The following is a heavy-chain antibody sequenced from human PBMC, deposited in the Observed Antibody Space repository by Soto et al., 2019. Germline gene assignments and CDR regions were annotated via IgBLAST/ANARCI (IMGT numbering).Heavy chain of an antibody. CDR1: GFTFSSYA. CDR3: AKDHCSSTSCYAYAFDI. V-gene: IGHV3-23*01. J-gene: IGHJ3*02. Sequence: GGSLRLSCAASGFTFSSYAMSWVRQAPGKGLEWVSAISGSGGSTYYADSVKGRFTISRDNSKNTLYLQMNSLRAEDTAVYYCAKDHCSSTSCYAYAFDIWGQGTMVTVSS. D-gene: IGHD2-2*01. CDR2: ISGSGGST.